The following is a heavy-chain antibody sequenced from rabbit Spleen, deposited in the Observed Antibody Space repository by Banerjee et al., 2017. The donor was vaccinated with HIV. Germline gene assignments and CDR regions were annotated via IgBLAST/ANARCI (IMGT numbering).Heavy chain of an antibody. CDR1: GFDFSSYS. J-gene: IGHJ4*01. V-gene: IGHV1S45*01. CDR2: MNTVSGNT. Sequence: QEQLVESGGGLVQPGGSLKLSCKASGFDFSSYSMSWVRQAPGKGLEWVGCMNTVSGNTVYATWAKGRFPISRTSSTTVSLQMNSLTAADTATYFCVREVAARFNLWGPGTLVTVS. CDR3: VREVAARFNL. D-gene: IGHD4-1*01.